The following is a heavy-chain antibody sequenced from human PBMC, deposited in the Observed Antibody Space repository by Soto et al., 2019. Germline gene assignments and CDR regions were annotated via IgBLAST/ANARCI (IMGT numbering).Heavy chain of an antibody. CDR2: ISSSGSTI. CDR3: ARHYDFWSGYYAFDY. Sequence: GGSLRLSCAASGFTFSDYYMSWIRQAPGKGLEWVSYISSSGSTIYYADSVKGRFTISRDNAKNSLYLQMNSLRAEDTAVYYCARHYDFWSGYYAFDYWGQGTLVTVSS. D-gene: IGHD3-3*01. CDR1: GFTFSDYY. V-gene: IGHV3-11*01. J-gene: IGHJ4*02.